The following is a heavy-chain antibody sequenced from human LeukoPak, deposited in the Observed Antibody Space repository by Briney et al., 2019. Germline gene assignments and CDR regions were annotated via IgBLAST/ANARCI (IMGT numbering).Heavy chain of an antibody. CDR3: ARELMVATVSHFDY. D-gene: IGHD2-8*01. CDR1: EFTFSYYW. CDR2: LNQDGSEK. Sequence: GGSLRLSCAASEFTFSYYWMSWVRQAPGKGLEWVANLNQDGSEKYYVDSVKGRFTISRDNAKNSVYLQMNSLRAEATALYSCARELMVATVSHFDYWGQGTLVTVSS. J-gene: IGHJ4*02. V-gene: IGHV3-7*01.